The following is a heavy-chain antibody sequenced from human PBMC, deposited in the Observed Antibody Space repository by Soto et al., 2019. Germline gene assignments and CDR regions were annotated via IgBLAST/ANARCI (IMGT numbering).Heavy chain of an antibody. CDR3: ATITDYDILTGSPLNNWFDP. CDR1: GYTFTSYD. J-gene: IGHJ5*02. V-gene: IGHV1-8*01. CDR2: MNPNSGNT. D-gene: IGHD3-9*01. Sequence: ASVKVSCKASGYTFTSYDINWVRQATGQGLEWMGWMNPNSGNTGYAQKFQGRVTMTRSTSISTAYMELSSLRSEDTAVYYCATITDYDILTGSPLNNWFDPWGQGTLVTVSS.